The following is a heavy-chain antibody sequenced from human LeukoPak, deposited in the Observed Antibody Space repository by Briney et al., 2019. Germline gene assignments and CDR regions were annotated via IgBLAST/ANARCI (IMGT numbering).Heavy chain of an antibody. CDR3: ARHPGYCSSTSCYNPIDY. V-gene: IGHV4-61*02. CDR2: IYTSGST. D-gene: IGHD2-2*02. Sequence: KPSETLSLTCTVSGGSISSSSYYWSWIRQPAGKGLEWIGRIYTSGSTNYNPSLKSRVTMSVDTSKNQFSLKLSSLTAADTAVYYCARHPGYCSSTSCYNPIDYWGQGTLVTVSS. CDR1: GGSISSSSYY. J-gene: IGHJ4*02.